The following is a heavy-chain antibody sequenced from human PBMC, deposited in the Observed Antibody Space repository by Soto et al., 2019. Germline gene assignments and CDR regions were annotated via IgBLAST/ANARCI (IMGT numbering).Heavy chain of an antibody. CDR2: IDPSDSQT. CDR3: ARQIYDSDTGPNFQYYFDS. J-gene: IGHJ4*02. CDR1: GCSFAGYW. Sequence: GESLKISCKGSGCSFAGYWITWVRQKPGKGLEWMGRIDPSDSQTYYSPSFRGHVTISVTKSITTVFLQWSSLRASDTAMYYCARQIYDSDTGPNFQYYFDSWGQGTPVTVSS. D-gene: IGHD3-22*01. V-gene: IGHV5-10-1*01.